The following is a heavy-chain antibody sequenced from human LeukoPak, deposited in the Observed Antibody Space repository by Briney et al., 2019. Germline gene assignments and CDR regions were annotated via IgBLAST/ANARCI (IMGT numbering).Heavy chain of an antibody. J-gene: IGHJ4*02. D-gene: IGHD3-22*01. Sequence: GGSLRLSCAASGFTFSSYAMSWVRQAPGKGLEWVSAISGSGGSTYYADSVKGRFTISRDNSKNTLYLQMNSLRAEDTAVYYCAKEPCDSSGYRVGVWDWGQGTLVTVSS. CDR3: AKEPCDSSGYRVGVWD. V-gene: IGHV3-23*01. CDR2: ISGSGGST. CDR1: GFTFSSYA.